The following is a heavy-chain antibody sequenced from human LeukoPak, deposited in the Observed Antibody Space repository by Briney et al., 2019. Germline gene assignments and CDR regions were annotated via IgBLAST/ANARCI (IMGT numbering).Heavy chain of an antibody. Sequence: GGSLRLSCAASGFTFSSYGMHWVRQAPGKGLEWVAVIWYDGSNKYYADSVKGRFTISRDNSKNTLYLQMNSLRAEDTAVYYCARGAPYYYDSSGYYYLDYWGQGTLVTVSS. J-gene: IGHJ4*02. D-gene: IGHD3-22*01. CDR3: ARGAPYYYDSSGYYYLDY. CDR2: IWYDGSNK. V-gene: IGHV3-33*01. CDR1: GFTFSSYG.